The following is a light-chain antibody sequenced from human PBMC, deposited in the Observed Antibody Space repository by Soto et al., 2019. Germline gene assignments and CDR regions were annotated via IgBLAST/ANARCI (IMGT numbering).Light chain of an antibody. CDR1: SSNIGSNY. J-gene: IGLJ2*01. V-gene: IGLV1-47*01. CDR3: AAWDDSLSGVV. CDR2: RNN. Sequence: QAVVTQPPSASGTPGQRVTISCSGSSSNIGSNYVYWYQQLPGTAPKLLIYRNNQRPSGVPDRISGSKSGTSASLAISGLRSEDEADYYCAAWDDSLSGVVLGGGTKLTVL.